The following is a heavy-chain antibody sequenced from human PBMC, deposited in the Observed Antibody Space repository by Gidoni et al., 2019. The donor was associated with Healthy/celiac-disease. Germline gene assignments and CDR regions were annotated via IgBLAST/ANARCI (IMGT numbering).Heavy chain of an antibody. J-gene: IGHJ4*02. CDR1: GGSISSYY. Sequence: QVQLQESGPGLVKPSETLSLTCTVSGGSISSYYWSWIRQPPGKGLEWIGYIYYSGSTNYNPSLKSRVTISVDTSKNQFSLKLSSVTAADTAVYYCARKGGYSSSWYYFDYWGQGTLVTVSS. CDR3: ARKGGYSSSWYYFDY. D-gene: IGHD6-13*01. V-gene: IGHV4-59*01. CDR2: IYYSGST.